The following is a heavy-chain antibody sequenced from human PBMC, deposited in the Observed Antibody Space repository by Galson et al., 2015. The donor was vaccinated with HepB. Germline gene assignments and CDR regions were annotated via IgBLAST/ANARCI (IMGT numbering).Heavy chain of an antibody. V-gene: IGHV4-59*08. CDR1: GGSISKFY. D-gene: IGHD2-2*01. J-gene: IGHJ4*02. CDR3: ARHINSRSYQFFDY. CDR2: IFYSGST. Sequence: LSLTCTVSGGSISKFYWRWIRQSPGKTLEWIGYIFYSGSTNYNPSLESRITISVDTAKNQVSLRLTSVTAPDTAVYYCARHINSRSYQFFDYWGQGVLVTVSS.